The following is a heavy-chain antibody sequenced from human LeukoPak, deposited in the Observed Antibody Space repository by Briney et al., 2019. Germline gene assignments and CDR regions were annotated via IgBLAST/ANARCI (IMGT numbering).Heavy chain of an antibody. CDR2: IYYSGST. CDR3: ARAPTYYYDSSGYSYYYYGMDV. Sequence: SETLSLTCTVSGGSISSYYWSWIRQPPGKGLEWIGYIYYSGSTNYNPSLKSRVTISVDTSKNQFSLKLSSVTAADTAVYYCARAPTYYYDSSGYSYYYYGMDVWGQGTTVTVSS. D-gene: IGHD3-22*01. CDR1: GGSISSYY. J-gene: IGHJ6*02. V-gene: IGHV4-59*01.